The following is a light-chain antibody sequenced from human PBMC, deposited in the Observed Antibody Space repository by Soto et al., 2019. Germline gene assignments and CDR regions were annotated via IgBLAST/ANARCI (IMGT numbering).Light chain of an antibody. CDR1: QSISSY. V-gene: IGKV1-39*01. Sequence: IPLTQSPSSLSASVGGRLTITCRASQSISSYLNWYQQKPGKAPKLLIYAASSLQSGVPSRFSGSGSGTDFTLTISSLQPEDFATYYCQQSYSTPPTFGQGTKVDIK. CDR2: AAS. CDR3: QQSYSTPPT. J-gene: IGKJ1*01.